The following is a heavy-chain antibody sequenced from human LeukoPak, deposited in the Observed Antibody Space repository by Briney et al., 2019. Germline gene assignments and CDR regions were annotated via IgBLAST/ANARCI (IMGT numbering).Heavy chain of an antibody. D-gene: IGHD3-10*01. V-gene: IGHV3-11*03. Sequence: GGSLRLSCAASGFTFSDYYMIWIRQAPGKGLEWVSYIGKSGTHTYYADSVRGRFTISRDNSKNTLYLQMNSLRAEDTAMYYCARRDGSYYRYWGQGSLVTVSS. J-gene: IGHJ4*02. CDR1: GFTFSDYY. CDR2: IGKSGTHT. CDR3: ARRDGSYYRY.